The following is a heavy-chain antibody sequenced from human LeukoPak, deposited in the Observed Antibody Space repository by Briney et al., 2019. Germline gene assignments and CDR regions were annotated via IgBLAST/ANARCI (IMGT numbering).Heavy chain of an antibody. CDR2: INHSGST. J-gene: IGHJ5*02. D-gene: IGHD5-18*01. CDR1: GGSFSDYY. CDR3: ARGHSYGYGWFDP. V-gene: IGHV4-34*01. Sequence: SETLSLTCAVYGGSFSDYYWSWIRQPPGKGLEWIGEINHSGSTNYNPSLKSRVTISVDTSNNQFSLKLSSVTAADTAVYYCARGHSYGYGWFDPWGQGTLVTVSS.